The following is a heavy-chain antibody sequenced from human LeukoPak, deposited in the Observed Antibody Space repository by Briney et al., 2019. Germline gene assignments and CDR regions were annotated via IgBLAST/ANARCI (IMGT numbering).Heavy chain of an antibody. Sequence: PGGSLKLSCAASGFTFSGSAMHWARQASGKGLEWVGRIRSKANSYATAYAASVKGRFTISRDDSKNTAYLQMNSLKTEDTAVYYCTRLGGSRYWGQGTLVTVSS. V-gene: IGHV3-73*01. CDR1: GFTFSGSA. D-gene: IGHD3-10*01. J-gene: IGHJ4*02. CDR3: TRLGGSRY. CDR2: IRSKANSYAT.